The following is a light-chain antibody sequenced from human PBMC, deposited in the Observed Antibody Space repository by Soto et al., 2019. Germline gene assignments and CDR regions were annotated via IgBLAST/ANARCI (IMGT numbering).Light chain of an antibody. Sequence: QSALTQPTSASGSPGQSVTISCAGTSSDVGGYDHVSWYQQHPGKAPKLMIYDVSKRPSGVPDRFSGSKSGIAASLTVSGLQTEDEADYYCSSFAGSNNVVFGGGTKLTVL. CDR1: SSDVGGYDH. CDR3: SSFAGSNNVV. J-gene: IGLJ3*02. V-gene: IGLV2-8*01. CDR2: DVS.